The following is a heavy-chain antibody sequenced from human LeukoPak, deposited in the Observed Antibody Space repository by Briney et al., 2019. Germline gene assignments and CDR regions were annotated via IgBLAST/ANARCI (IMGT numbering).Heavy chain of an antibody. J-gene: IGHJ3*02. CDR2: ISSSSSTI. Sequence: GGSLRLSCAASGFTFSSYEMNWVRQAPGKGLEWVSYISSSSSTIYYADSVKGRFTISRDNAKNSLYLQMNSLRAEDTAVYYCARDLQCGGDCHYDALDIWGQGTMVTVSS. D-gene: IGHD2-21*02. CDR1: GFTFSSYE. CDR3: ARDLQCGGDCHYDALDI. V-gene: IGHV3-48*01.